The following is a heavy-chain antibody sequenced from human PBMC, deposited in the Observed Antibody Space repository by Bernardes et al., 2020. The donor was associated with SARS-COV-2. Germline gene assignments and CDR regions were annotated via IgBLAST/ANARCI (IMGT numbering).Heavy chain of an antibody. V-gene: IGHV3-30*18. D-gene: IGHD1-26*01. CDR3: AKDLTELPTFFYGMDV. J-gene: IGHJ6*02. Sequence: GGSLRLSCAASGFTFDSFGIHWVRQAPGKGLEWVALISYDGRRKFFADSVKGRFTSSRDNSKNRVYLQMNSLRVEDTAVYFCAKDLTELPTFFYGMDVWGQGTTVTVSS. CDR2: ISYDGRRK. CDR1: GFTFDSFG.